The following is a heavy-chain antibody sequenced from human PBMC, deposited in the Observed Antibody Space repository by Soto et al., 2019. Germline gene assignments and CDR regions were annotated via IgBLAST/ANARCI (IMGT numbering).Heavy chain of an antibody. CDR3: ARTTVTSREYFYYGMDV. J-gene: IGHJ6*02. V-gene: IGHV1-18*01. D-gene: IGHD4-17*01. CDR2: ISAYNGNT. Sequence: ASVKVSCKASGYTFTSYGISWVRQAPGQGLEWMGWISAYNGNTNYAQKLQGRVTMTTDTSTSTAYMELRSLRSDDTAVYYCARTTVTSREYFYYGMDVWGQVTTVTVSS. CDR1: GYTFTSYG.